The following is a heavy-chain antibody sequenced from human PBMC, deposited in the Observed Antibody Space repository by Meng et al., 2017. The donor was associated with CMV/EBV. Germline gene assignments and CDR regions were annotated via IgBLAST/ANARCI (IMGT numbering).Heavy chain of an antibody. J-gene: IGHJ4*02. V-gene: IGHV3-43*01. CDR1: GFTFDDYT. CDR2: ISWDGGST. Sequence: GGSLRLSCAASGFTFDDYTMHWVRQAPGKGLEWVSLISWDGGSTYYADSVKGRFTISRDNSKNSLYLQMDSLRTEDTALYYCAKGRITIFGAVDYWGQGTLVTVSS. D-gene: IGHD3-3*01. CDR3: AKGRITIFGAVDY.